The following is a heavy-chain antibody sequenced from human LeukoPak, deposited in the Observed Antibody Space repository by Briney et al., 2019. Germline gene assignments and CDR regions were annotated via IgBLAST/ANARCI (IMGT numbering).Heavy chain of an antibody. CDR3: AREDRFLEWFQQIYYYYYYMDV. Sequence: SETLSLTCTVSGGSISSYYWSWIRQPAGKGLEWIGRIYTSGSTNYNPSLKSRVTMSVDTSKNQFSLKLSSVTAADTAVYYCAREDRFLEWFQQIYYYYYYMDVWGKGTTVTVSS. CDR1: GGSISSYY. J-gene: IGHJ6*03. D-gene: IGHD3-3*01. CDR2: IYTSGST. V-gene: IGHV4-4*07.